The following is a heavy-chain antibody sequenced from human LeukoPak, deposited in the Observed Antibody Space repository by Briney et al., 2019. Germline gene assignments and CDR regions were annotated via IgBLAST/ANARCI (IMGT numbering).Heavy chain of an antibody. CDR3: ARMVRGGGFDY. V-gene: IGHV4-34*01. CDR2: ISHSGST. CDR1: GGSFSGYY. J-gene: IGHJ4*02. Sequence: SETLSLTCAVYGGSFSGYYWSWIRQPPGKGLEWIGEISHSGSTNYNPSLKSRVTISVDTSKNQFSLKLSSVTAADTAVYYCARMVRGGGFDYWGQGTLVTVSS. D-gene: IGHD3-10*01.